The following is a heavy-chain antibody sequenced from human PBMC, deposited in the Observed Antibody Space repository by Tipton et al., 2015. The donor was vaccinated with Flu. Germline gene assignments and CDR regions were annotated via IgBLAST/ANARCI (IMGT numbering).Heavy chain of an antibody. J-gene: IGHJ4*02. V-gene: IGHV1-2*06. CDR2: INPNSGGT. CDR1: GYTFTGYY. D-gene: IGHD3-3*01. CDR3: ARNDITIFGVVIPPDY. Sequence: QLVQSRAEVKKPGASVKVSCKASGYTFTGYYMHWVRQAPGQGLEWMGRINPNSGGTNYAQKFQGRVTMTRDTSISTAYMEPSRLRSDDTAVYYCARNDITIFGVVIPPDYWGQGTLVTVSS.